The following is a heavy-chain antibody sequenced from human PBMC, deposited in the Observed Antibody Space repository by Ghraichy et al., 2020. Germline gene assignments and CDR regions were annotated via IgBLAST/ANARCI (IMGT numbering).Heavy chain of an antibody. V-gene: IGHV3-21*01. CDR1: GFTFSSYS. J-gene: IGHJ4*02. CDR2: ISSSSYI. D-gene: IGHD2-2*01. CDR3: ASDIVVVPAAI. Sequence: GGSLRLSCAASGFTFSSYSMNWVRQAPGKGLEWVSSISSSSYIYYADSVKGRFTISRDNAKNSLYLQMNSLRAEDTAVYYCASDIVVVPAAIWGQGTLVTVSS.